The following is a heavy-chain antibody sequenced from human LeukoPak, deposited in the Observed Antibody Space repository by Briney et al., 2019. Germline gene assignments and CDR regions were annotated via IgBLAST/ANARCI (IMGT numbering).Heavy chain of an antibody. CDR3: ARGPIIDIVVIPAAADYYHMDV. V-gene: IGHV1-18*01. J-gene: IGHJ6*03. CDR1: GYTLTIYG. CDR2: ISAYNGNT. Sequence: RASVKVSCKASGYTLTIYGISWVRQAPGQGLEWMGWISAYNGNTRYAQKLQGRVTMTTDSSTSTAYMELRSLRSDDTAVYYCARGPIIDIVVIPAAADYYHMDVWGKGTTVTVSS. D-gene: IGHD2-2*01.